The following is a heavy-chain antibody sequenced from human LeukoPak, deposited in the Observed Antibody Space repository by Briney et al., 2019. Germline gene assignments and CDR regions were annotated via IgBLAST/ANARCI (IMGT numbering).Heavy chain of an antibody. CDR2: ISSSGSTI. D-gene: IGHD3-10*01. J-gene: IGHJ4*02. CDR3: ARTYGSGSPFDY. Sequence: GGSLRLSCAASGFTFSSYEMNWVRQAPGKGLEWVSYISSSGSTIYYADSVKGRFTISRDNAKNTLYLQMSSLRAEDTAVYYCARTYGSGSPFDYWGQGTLVTVSS. V-gene: IGHV3-48*03. CDR1: GFTFSSYE.